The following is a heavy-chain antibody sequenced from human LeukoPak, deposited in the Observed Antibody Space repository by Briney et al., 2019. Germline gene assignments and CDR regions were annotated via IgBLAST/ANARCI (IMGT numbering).Heavy chain of an antibody. CDR2: ISGSGGST. CDR3: AKDPRGYSYGTFDY. D-gene: IGHD5-18*01. J-gene: IGHJ4*02. CDR1: GFTFSSYA. V-gene: IGHV3-23*01. Sequence: GGSLRLSCAASGFTFSSYAMSWVRQAPGKGLEWVSAISGSGGSTYYADSVKGRFTISRDNSKNTLYLQMNSLRAEGTAVYYCAKDPRGYSYGTFDYWGQGTLVTVSS.